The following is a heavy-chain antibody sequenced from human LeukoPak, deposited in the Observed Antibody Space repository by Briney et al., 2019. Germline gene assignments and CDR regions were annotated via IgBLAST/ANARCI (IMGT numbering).Heavy chain of an antibody. Sequence: GGSLRLSCAAPGFTFSSYAMSWVRQAPGKGLEWVSAISGSGGSTYYADSVKGRFTISRDNSKNTLYLQMNSLRAEDTAVYYCAKDHYPNYYDSSGYYPRDAFDIWGQGTMVTVSS. J-gene: IGHJ3*02. V-gene: IGHV3-23*01. CDR3: AKDHYPNYYDSSGYYPRDAFDI. D-gene: IGHD3-22*01. CDR2: ISGSGGST. CDR1: GFTFSSYA.